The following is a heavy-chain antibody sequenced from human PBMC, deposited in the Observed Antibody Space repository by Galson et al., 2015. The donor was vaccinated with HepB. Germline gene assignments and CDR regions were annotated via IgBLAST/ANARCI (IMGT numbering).Heavy chain of an antibody. CDR2: ISSSSSYI. Sequence: SLRLSCAASGFTFSSYSMNWVRQAPGKGLEWVSSISSSSSYIYYADSVKGRFTISRDNAKDSLYLQMNSLRAEDTAVYYCASATGQKLLYFDLWGRGTLVTVSS. CDR1: GFTFSSYS. V-gene: IGHV3-21*01. CDR3: ASATGQKLLYFDL. D-gene: IGHD2-15*01. J-gene: IGHJ2*01.